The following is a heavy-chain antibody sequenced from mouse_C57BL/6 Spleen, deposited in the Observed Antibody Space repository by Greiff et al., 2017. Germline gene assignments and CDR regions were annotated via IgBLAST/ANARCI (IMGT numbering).Heavy chain of an antibody. D-gene: IGHD2-5*01. V-gene: IGHV2-6*01. J-gene: IGHJ3*01. CDR3: ATSYYSNYGFAY. CDR1: GFSLTSYG. CDR2: IWGVGST. Sequence: VQLQESGPGLVAPSQSLSITCTVSGFSLTSYGVDWVRQSPGKGLEWLGVIWGVGSTNYNSALKSRLSISKDNSKSQVFLKMNSLQTDDTAMYYCATSYYSNYGFAYWGQGTLVTVSA.